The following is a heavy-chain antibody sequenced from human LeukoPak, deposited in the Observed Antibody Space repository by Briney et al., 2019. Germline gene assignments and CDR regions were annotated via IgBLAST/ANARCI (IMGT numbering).Heavy chain of an antibody. J-gene: IGHJ4*02. CDR3: ASDPYTAMVPTFDY. Sequence: QPGGSLRLSCAASGFSFRDYDMHWVRQRKGQGLEWVSGIHTGGDTYYADSVKGRFTISRDNSKNTLYLQMNSLRAEDTAVYYCASDPYTAMVPTFDYWGQGTLVTVSS. D-gene: IGHD5-18*01. V-gene: IGHV3-13*01. CDR2: IHTGGDT. CDR1: GFSFRDYD.